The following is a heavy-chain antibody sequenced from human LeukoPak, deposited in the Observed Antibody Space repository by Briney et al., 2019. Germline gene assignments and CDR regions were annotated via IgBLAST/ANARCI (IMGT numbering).Heavy chain of an antibody. CDR1: GYSISSGYY. CDR3: ARLLMVYERYFDY. D-gene: IGHD2-8*01. CDR2: IYHSGST. V-gene: IGHV4-38-2*01. J-gene: IGHJ4*02. Sequence: PSETLSLTCAVSGYSISSGYYWGWIRQPPGKGLAWIGSIYHSGSTYYNPSLKSRVTISVDTSKNQFSLKLSSVTAADTAVYYCARLLMVYERYFDYWGQGTLVTVSS.